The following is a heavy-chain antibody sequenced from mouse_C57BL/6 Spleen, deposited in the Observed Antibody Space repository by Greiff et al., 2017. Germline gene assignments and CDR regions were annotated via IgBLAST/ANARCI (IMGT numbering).Heavy chain of an antibody. CDR1: GYTFTSYW. V-gene: IGHV1-50*01. J-gene: IGHJ4*01. CDR2: IDPSDSYT. Sequence: QVQLKQPGAELVKPGASVKLSCKASGYTFTSYWMQWVKQRPGQGLEWIGEIDPSDSYTNYNQKFKGKATLTVDTSSSTAYMQLSSLTSEDSAVYYCARSRDSSEAMDYWGQGTSVTVSS. D-gene: IGHD3-2*02. CDR3: ARSRDSSEAMDY.